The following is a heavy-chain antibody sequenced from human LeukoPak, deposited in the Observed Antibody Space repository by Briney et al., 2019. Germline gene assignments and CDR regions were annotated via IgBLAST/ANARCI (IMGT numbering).Heavy chain of an antibody. Sequence: GGSLRLSCAASGFTFSSHGMHWVRQAPGKGLEWVAVISYDGSNKYYADSVKGRFTISRDNSKNTLYLQMNSLRAEDTAVYYCAKSANYYYGMDVWGQGTTVTVSS. V-gene: IGHV3-30*18. CDR3: AKSANYYYGMDV. J-gene: IGHJ6*02. CDR1: GFTFSSHG. CDR2: ISYDGSNK.